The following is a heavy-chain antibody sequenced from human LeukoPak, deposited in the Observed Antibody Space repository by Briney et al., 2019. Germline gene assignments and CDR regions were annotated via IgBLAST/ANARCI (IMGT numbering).Heavy chain of an antibody. D-gene: IGHD3-22*01. CDR3: AKDNAHSGFFTPDY. CDR1: GFTFSNYA. J-gene: IGHJ4*02. V-gene: IGHV3-23*01. Sequence: GGSLRLSCVASGFTFSNYAMSWARQAPGRGLEWVSALIGGGGTTYYADSVKGRFTISRDNSKNTLYMQMNSLRGEDTALYYCAKDNAHSGFFTPDYWGQGTLVTVSS. CDR2: LIGGGGTT.